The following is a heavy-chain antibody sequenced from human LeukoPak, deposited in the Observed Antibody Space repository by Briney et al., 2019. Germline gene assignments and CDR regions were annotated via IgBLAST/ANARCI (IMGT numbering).Heavy chain of an antibody. D-gene: IGHD2-2*02. Sequence: ASVKVSCKASGYTFTSYAMHWVRQAPGQRPEWTGWINAGNGNTKYSQKFQGRVTITRDTSASTAYMELSSLRSEDTAVYYCARTGYCSSTSCYTWFDPWGQGTLVTVSS. CDR3: ARTGYCSSTSCYTWFDP. J-gene: IGHJ5*02. CDR2: INAGNGNT. CDR1: GYTFTSYA. V-gene: IGHV1-3*01.